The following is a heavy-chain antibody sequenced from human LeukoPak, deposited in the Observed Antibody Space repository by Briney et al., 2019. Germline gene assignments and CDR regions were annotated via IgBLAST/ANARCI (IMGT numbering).Heavy chain of an antibody. J-gene: IGHJ4*02. D-gene: IGHD3-22*01. Sequence: PSETLSLTCTVSGGSISSYYWSWIRQPAGKGLEWIGRIYTSGSTNYNPSLKSRVTISVDTSKNQFSLKLSSVTAADTAVYYCARREDYYDSSGYYLYWGQGTLVTVSS. CDR1: GGSISSYY. CDR3: ARREDYYDSSGYYLY. CDR2: IYTSGST. V-gene: IGHV4-4*07.